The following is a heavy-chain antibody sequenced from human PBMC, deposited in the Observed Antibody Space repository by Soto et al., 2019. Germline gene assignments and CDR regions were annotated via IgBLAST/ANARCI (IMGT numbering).Heavy chain of an antibody. J-gene: IGHJ6*03. CDR2: IYYSGRT. CDR3: ARQSVRGPEVGYMDA. D-gene: IGHD3-10*02. Sequence: SETLSLTCTVSGGSIRSDYWSWIRQPPGKGLEWIGYIYYSGRTNYNPSLKSRATISVDTSKSQFSLKLSSVTAADTAVYYCARQSVRGPEVGYMDAWGKGTTVTVSS. V-gene: IGHV4-59*01. CDR1: GGSIRSDY.